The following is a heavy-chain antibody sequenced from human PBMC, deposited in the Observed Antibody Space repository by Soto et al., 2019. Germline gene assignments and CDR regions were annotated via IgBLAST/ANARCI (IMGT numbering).Heavy chain of an antibody. D-gene: IGHD3-10*01. J-gene: IGHJ6*02. CDR1: GYSFTSYW. CDR3: ARHPYYYGSGSFNYYYYYGMDV. V-gene: IGHV5-10-1*01. CDR2: IDPSDSYT. Sequence: PGESLKISCKGSGYSFTSYWIRWVRQMPGKGLEWMGRIDPSDSYTNYSPSFQGHVTISADKSISTAYLQWSSLKASDTAMYYCARHPYYYGSGSFNYYYYYGMDVWGQGTTVTVSS.